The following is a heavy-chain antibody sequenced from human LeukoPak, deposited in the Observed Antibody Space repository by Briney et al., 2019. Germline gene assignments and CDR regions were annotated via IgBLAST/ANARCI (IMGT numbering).Heavy chain of an antibody. V-gene: IGHV4-59*08. CDR1: GGSISSYY. Sequence: PSETLSLTCTVSGGSISSYYWSWIRQPPGKGLEWIGYIYYSGSTNYNPSLKSRVTISVDTSKNQFSLKLSSVTAADTAVYYCARSTPGIAAAGLPGYYYGMDVWGQGTTVTVSS. D-gene: IGHD6-13*01. J-gene: IGHJ6*02. CDR2: IYYSGST. CDR3: ARSTPGIAAAGLPGYYYGMDV.